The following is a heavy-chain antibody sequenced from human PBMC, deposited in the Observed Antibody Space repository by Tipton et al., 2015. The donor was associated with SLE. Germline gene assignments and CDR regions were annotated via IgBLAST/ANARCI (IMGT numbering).Heavy chain of an antibody. J-gene: IGHJ4*02. CDR2: INHSGST. CDR3: ARGLGTYYYAT. V-gene: IGHV4-39*07. D-gene: IGHD3-10*01. CDR1: GGSISSGGYY. Sequence: TLSLTCTVSGGSISSGGYYWSWIRQPPGKGLEWIGEINHSGSTNYNPSLKSRVTISVDTSKNQFSLKLSSVTAADTAVYYCARGLGTYYYATWGQGTLVTVSS.